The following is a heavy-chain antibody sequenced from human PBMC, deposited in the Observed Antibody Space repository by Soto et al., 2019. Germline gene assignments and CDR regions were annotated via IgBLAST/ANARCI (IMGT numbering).Heavy chain of an antibody. CDR2: IIPILGIA. D-gene: IGHD2-2*01. J-gene: IGHJ4*02. Sequence: SVKVSCKASGGTFSSYTISWVRQAPGQGLEWMGRIIPILGIANYAQKFQGRVTITADKSTSTAYMELSSLRSEDTAVYYCAGPEIGYCSSTSCYDYWGQGTLVTVSS. CDR1: GGTFSSYT. CDR3: AGPEIGYCSSTSCYDY. V-gene: IGHV1-69*02.